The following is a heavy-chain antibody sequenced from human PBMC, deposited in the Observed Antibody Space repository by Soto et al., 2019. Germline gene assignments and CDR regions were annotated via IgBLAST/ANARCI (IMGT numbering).Heavy chain of an antibody. V-gene: IGHV1-46*01. D-gene: IGHD2-2*01. J-gene: IGHJ5*02. Sequence: ASVKVSCKASGYTFTNYYMHWVRQAPGQGLEWMGVIHYSGATPTYAQKFQGRVTMARDTSTSTVYMELSSLRSEDTAVYYCAREIVVAENWFDPWGQGTLVTVSS. CDR3: AREIVVAENWFDP. CDR1: GYTFTNYY. CDR2: IHYSGATP.